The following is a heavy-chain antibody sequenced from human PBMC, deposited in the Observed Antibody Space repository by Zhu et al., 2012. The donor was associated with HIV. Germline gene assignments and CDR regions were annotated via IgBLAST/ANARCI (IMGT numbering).Heavy chain of an antibody. CDR1: GYSMRSGYY. CDR3: ARGGYYYNSLGAFDF. D-gene: IGHD3-22*01. CDR2: IYHSGTT. Sequence: QVQLQESGPGSVKPSKTLSLICSISGYSMRSGYYWGWIRQSPGKDLEWIGSIYHSGTTYYNPSLRSRVTILVDMSEKEFSLKLTSVTAADTAVYYCARGGYYYNSLGAFDFVGPRDNGH. J-gene: IGHJ3*01. V-gene: IGHV4-38-2*02.